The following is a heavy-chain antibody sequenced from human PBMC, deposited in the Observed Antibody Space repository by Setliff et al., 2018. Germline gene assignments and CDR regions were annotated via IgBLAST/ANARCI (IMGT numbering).Heavy chain of an antibody. CDR1: GFSISSGYY. D-gene: IGHD3-22*01. J-gene: IGHJ5*02. Sequence: SETLSLTCAVSGFSISSGYYWGWIRQTPGKGLEWIVNIHHSGKAYYNPSLKSRVTMSVDTSKNHVSLKLSSVTAADTAVYYCARAHTWSLPNDNSGYPGWFDPWGQGTLVTVSS. CDR2: IHHSGKA. V-gene: IGHV4-38-2*01. CDR3: ARAHTWSLPNDNSGYPGWFDP.